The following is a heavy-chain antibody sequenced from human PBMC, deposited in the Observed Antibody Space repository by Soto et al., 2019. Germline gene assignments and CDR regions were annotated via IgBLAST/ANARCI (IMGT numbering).Heavy chain of an antibody. Sequence: EVQLVESGGGLVQPGGSLRLSCAASGFTFSSYWMHWVRQAPGKGLVWVSRINSDGSSTSYADSVKGRFTISRDKAKNKLYLQMNSLRAEDTAVYYCVRTSLVVAAATREDYWGQGTLVTVSS. D-gene: IGHD2-15*01. V-gene: IGHV3-74*01. CDR3: VRTSLVVAAATREDY. CDR2: INSDGSST. J-gene: IGHJ4*02. CDR1: GFTFSSYW.